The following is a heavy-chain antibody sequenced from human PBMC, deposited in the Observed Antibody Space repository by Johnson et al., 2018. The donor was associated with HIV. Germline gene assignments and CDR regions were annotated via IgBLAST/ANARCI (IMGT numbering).Heavy chain of an antibody. CDR1: TFTFRNYW. CDR2: ISESGTTI. Sequence: QVQLVESGGDLFQPGGSLRLSCVASTFTFRNYWMSWIRQAPGKGLEWVSYISESGTTIYYAASVKCRFTISRDNTKNSLYLQMNSLRPEDTALYYCAKDEAQTLASAGRDAFDFWGQGTAVTV. V-gene: IGHV3-11*04. J-gene: IGHJ3*01. CDR3: AKDEAQTLASAGRDAFDF. D-gene: IGHD6-13*01.